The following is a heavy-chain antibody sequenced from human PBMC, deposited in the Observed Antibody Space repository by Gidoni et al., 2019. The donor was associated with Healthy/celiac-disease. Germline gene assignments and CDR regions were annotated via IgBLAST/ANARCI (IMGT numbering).Heavy chain of an antibody. CDR3: ARVPPQPDDFWSGYSTMYLMDV. CDR2: ISAYNCNT. J-gene: IGHJ6*02. V-gene: IGHV1-18*01. D-gene: IGHD3-3*01. CDR1: GYTFTSYG. Sequence: QVQLVQSGAEVKKPGASVQVTCQASGYTFTSYGISWVRQAPGQGLEWMGWISAYNCNTNYAQKLQGRVTMTTDTSTSTAYMELRSLRSDDTAVYYCARVPPQPDDFWSGYSTMYLMDVWGQGTTVTVSS.